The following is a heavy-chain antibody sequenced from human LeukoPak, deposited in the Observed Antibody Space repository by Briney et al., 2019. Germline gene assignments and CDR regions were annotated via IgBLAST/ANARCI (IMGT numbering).Heavy chain of an antibody. D-gene: IGHD5-24*01. CDR1: GFTFSSYA. CDR3: VRDGDDFNFDY. Sequence: GGSLRLSCAASGFTFSSYAMSWVRQAPGKGLEWVSRISRDGSSRTYADSVKGRFTISRDNAKNTLYLQMSSLRAEDTAVYFCVRDGDDFNFDYWGQGSLVTVSS. V-gene: IGHV3-74*01. CDR2: ISRDGSSR. J-gene: IGHJ4*02.